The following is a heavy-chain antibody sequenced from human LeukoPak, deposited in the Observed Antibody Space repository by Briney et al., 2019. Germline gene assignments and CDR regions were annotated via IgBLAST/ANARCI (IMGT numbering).Heavy chain of an antibody. J-gene: IGHJ4*02. D-gene: IGHD3-10*01. CDR3: ARVPYASGSYQLDY. CDR2: ISDGGDST. Sequence: GGSLRLSCAASGFTFRNYAMNWVRQAPGKGLEWVSSISDGGDSTYYADSVKGRFTISRDNSKNTLYLQMTSLSPEDTALYYCARVPYASGSYQLDYWGQGTLVTVSS. CDR1: GFTFRNYA. V-gene: IGHV3-23*01.